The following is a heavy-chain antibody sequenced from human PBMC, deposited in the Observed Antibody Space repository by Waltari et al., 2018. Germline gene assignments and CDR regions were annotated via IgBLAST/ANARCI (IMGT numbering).Heavy chain of an antibody. CDR3: ATYIGASVGTAAFDV. J-gene: IGHJ3*01. V-gene: IGHV4-39*01. CDR1: GVSITSNRHY. D-gene: IGHD5-12*01. CDR2: VSYSGTT. Sequence: QLQLQESGPRLVRPSETLSLICRVSGVSITSNRHYWAWIRQSPGQGLAWIGTVSYSGTTYISPSLKSRVSVSRDTSKNQVSLILGSVTAADMAVYYCATYIGASVGTAAFDVWGQGTMVTGSS.